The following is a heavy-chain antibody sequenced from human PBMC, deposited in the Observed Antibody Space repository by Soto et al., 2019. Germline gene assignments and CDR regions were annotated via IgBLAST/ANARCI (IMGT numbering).Heavy chain of an antibody. CDR3: AGVKGSGWPNWFDP. D-gene: IGHD6-19*01. Sequence: QVQLVQSGAEVKKPGASVKVSCKASGYTFNSYGISWVRQAPGQGLEWMGWISAYNGNTNYAQKLQGRVTMTTDTXXSTAYMEPGSLRTDDRAVYDWAGVKGSGWPNWFDPWGQGTPVTVSS. CDR1: GYTFNSYG. V-gene: IGHV1-18*01. CDR2: ISAYNGNT. J-gene: IGHJ5*02.